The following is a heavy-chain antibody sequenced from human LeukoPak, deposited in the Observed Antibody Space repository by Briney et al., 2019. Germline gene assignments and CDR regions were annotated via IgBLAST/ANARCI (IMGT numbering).Heavy chain of an antibody. D-gene: IGHD4-17*01. CDR1: GFTFSTAW. Sequence: GGSLRLSCEASGFTFSTAWMSWVRQAPGRGLEWVGRIKSKGAGGTIEYAAPVKGRFTISRDDSKNTLYLQMNSLKTEDTAVYYCTTEYYGGYKYWGQGTLVTVSS. CDR2: IKSKGAGGTI. J-gene: IGHJ4*02. CDR3: TTEYYGGYKY. V-gene: IGHV3-15*01.